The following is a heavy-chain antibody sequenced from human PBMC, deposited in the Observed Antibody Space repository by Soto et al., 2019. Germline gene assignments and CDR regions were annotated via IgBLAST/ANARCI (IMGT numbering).Heavy chain of an antibody. CDR2: IIPILGIA. J-gene: IGHJ4*02. CDR3: ARGYRYCSSTSCPWRFDY. D-gene: IGHD2-2*01. V-gene: IGHV1-69*10. CDR1: GGTFSSYA. Sequence: ASVKVSCKASGGTFSSYAISWVRQAPGQGLEWMGGIIPILGIANYAQKFQGRVTITADKSTSTAYMELSSLRSEDTAVYYCARGYRYCSSTSCPWRFDYWGQGTRVTVSS.